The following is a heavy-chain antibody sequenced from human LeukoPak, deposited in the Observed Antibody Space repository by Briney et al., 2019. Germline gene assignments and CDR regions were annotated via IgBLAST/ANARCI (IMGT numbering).Heavy chain of an antibody. V-gene: IGHV4-59*08. CDR2: IYYSGST. Sequence: SETLSLTCTVSGGSISSYYWSWIRQPPGKGLEWIGYIYYSGSTNYNPSLKSRVTISVDTSKNQFSLKLSSVTAADTAVYYCARRSYSSGWYYFDYWGQGTLVTVSS. CDR1: GGSISSYY. J-gene: IGHJ4*02. D-gene: IGHD6-19*01. CDR3: ARRSYSSGWYYFDY.